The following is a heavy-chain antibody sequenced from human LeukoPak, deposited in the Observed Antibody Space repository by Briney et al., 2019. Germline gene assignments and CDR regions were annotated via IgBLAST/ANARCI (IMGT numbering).Heavy chain of an antibody. CDR2: VWVDGRQT. J-gene: IGHJ4*02. CDR3: ARDLTFFALSP. D-gene: IGHD3-3*02. Sequence: RRSLRLSCGTSGFSMGSYGMHWLRQAPGKGLEWVTGVWVDGRQTYYADSVKGRFILSRDNPKNTPYPQMTSLRTEDTAIYYCARDLTFFALSPGGQGTLVTVSS. V-gene: IGHV3-33*01. CDR1: GFSMGSYG.